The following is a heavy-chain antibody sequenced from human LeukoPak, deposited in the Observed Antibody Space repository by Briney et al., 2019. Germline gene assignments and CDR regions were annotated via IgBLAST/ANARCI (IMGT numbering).Heavy chain of an antibody. CDR1: GFTFSDYY. V-gene: IGHV3-11*04. J-gene: IGHJ4*02. CDR2: ISSSGSTI. CDR3: ARDLYYDSSGYYQGY. D-gene: IGHD3-22*01. Sequence: PGGSLRLSCAASGFTFSDYYMSWIRQAPGKGLEWVSYISSSGSTIYYADSVKGRFTISRDNAKNSLYLQMNSLRAEDTAVYYCARDLYYDSSGYYQGYLGQGTLVTVSS.